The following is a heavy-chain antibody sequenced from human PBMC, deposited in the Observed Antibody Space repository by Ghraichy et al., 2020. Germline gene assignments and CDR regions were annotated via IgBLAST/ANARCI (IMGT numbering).Heavy chain of an antibody. CDR2: IYYSGST. J-gene: IGHJ5*02. CDR3: AREGFWRGYYVRAFDP. Sequence: TLSLTCTVSGDSINSYYWTWIRQPPGKGLEWIGYIYYSGSTNYNPSLKSRVTISVDTSKNQFSLKLSSVTAADTAVYYCAREGFWRGYYVRAFDPWGQGTLVTVSS. V-gene: IGHV4-59*01. D-gene: IGHD3-3*01. CDR1: GDSINSYY.